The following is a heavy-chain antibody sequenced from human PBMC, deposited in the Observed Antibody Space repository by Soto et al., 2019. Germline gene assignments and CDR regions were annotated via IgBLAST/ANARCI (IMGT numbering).Heavy chain of an antibody. CDR1: GGSFSGYY. J-gene: IGHJ5*02. CDR2: INHSGST. Sequence: QVQLQQWGAGLLKPSETLSLTCAVYGGSFSGYYWSWIRQPPGKGLEWIGEINHSGSTNYNPSLKSRVTISVDTSKNQFSLKMRSVTAADTAVYYCARTPNYDYIWGSYRYRWFAPWGQGTLVTVSS. V-gene: IGHV4-34*01. CDR3: ARTPNYDYIWGSYRYRWFAP. D-gene: IGHD3-16*02.